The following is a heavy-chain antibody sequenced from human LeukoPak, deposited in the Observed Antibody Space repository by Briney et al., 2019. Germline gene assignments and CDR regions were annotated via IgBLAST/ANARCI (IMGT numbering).Heavy chain of an antibody. Sequence: SETLSLTCTVSGYSISSGYYWGWIRQPPGKGLEWIGSIYHSGSTYYNPSLKSRVTISVDTSKNQFSLKLSSVTAADTAVYYCARSKTHGVDWFDPWGQGTLVTVSS. V-gene: IGHV4-38-2*02. CDR2: IYHSGST. CDR3: ARSKTHGVDWFDP. J-gene: IGHJ5*02. D-gene: IGHD2-15*01. CDR1: GYSISSGYY.